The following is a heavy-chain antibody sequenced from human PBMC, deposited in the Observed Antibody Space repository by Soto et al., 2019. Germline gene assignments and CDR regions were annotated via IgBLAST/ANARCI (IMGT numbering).Heavy chain of an antibody. Sequence: QVQLVQSGAEVKKPGSSVKASCKASGGTFSSYAISWVRQAPGQGLEWMGGIIPIFGTANYAQKFQGRVTITADESTSTAYMELSSLRSEDTAVYYCARDAAVAGISIFDYWGQGTLVTVSS. CDR1: GGTFSSYA. CDR3: ARDAAVAGISIFDY. V-gene: IGHV1-69*12. D-gene: IGHD6-19*01. CDR2: IIPIFGTA. J-gene: IGHJ4*02.